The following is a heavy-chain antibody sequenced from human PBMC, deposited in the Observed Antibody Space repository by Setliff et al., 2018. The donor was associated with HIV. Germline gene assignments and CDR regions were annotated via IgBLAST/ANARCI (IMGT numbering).Heavy chain of an antibody. J-gene: IGHJ5*02. CDR1: GGSISSYDYN. CDR2: IYYTGRT. CDR3: ARYRRGAEWFDP. D-gene: IGHD1-26*01. Sequence: SETLSLTCTVSGGSISSYDYNWGWIRQPPGKGLEWIANIYYTGRTYYNPSLKSRVTISVDTSKNQFSLKVTSLTAADTAVYYCARYRRGAEWFDPWG. V-gene: IGHV4-39*01.